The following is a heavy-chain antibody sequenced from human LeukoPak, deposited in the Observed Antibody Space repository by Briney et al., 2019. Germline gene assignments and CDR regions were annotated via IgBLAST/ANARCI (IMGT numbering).Heavy chain of an antibody. CDR2: TYPVGDFT. D-gene: IGHD5-24*01. CDR3: ARDQWGPDGL. CDR1: GYTFTSYD. V-gene: IGHV1-46*01. Sequence: ASVKVSCKASGYTFTSYDINWVRQATGQGLEWMGITYPVGDFTNSAQKFQGRVTMTSDTPTNTFYMELSVLRFDDTAVYYCARDQWGPDGLWGQGTMVTVSS. J-gene: IGHJ3*01.